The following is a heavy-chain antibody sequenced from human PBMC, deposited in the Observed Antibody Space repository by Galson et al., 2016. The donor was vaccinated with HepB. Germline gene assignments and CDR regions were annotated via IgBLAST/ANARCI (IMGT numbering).Heavy chain of an antibody. V-gene: IGHV1-69*02. Sequence: SVKVSCKASGGTFSGYTISWVRQAPGQGPEWMGRIIPILGIANYAQKFQGRVTIIADKSTSTAYIELSSLRSEDTAVYYCASEKGDGYNHFDSWGQGTLVTVSS. J-gene: IGHJ4*02. CDR1: GGTFSGYT. CDR2: IIPILGIA. CDR3: ASEKGDGYNHFDS. D-gene: IGHD5-24*01.